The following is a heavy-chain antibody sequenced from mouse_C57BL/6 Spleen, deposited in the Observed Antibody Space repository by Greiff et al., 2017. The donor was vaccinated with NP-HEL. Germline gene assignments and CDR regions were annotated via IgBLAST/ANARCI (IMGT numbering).Heavy chain of an antibody. Sequence: EVQRVESGGYLVKPGGSLKLSCAASGFTFSSYGMSWVRQTPDKRLEWVATISSGGSYTYYPDSVKGRFTIYRDNTKDTLYLQIRSLESEDTYMYYCASQRSNWGYCAMDYWGKGTSVTVSS. D-gene: IGHD4-1*01. V-gene: IGHV5-6*01. CDR2: ISSGGSYT. CDR1: GFTFSSYG. J-gene: IGHJ4*01. CDR3: ASQRSNWGYCAMDY.